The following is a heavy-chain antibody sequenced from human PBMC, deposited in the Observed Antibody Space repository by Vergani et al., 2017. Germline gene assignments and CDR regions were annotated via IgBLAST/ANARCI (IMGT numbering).Heavy chain of an antibody. V-gene: IGHV3-23*04. Sequence: EVQLVESGGGLVQPGRSLRLSCTASGFAFGDYAMSWVRQAPGKGLEWVSAISGSGGSTYYADSVKGRFTISRDKSKNKLYLQMNSLRAEDKAVYYCAKDRIWAFDIWGQGTMVTVSS. J-gene: IGHJ3*02. CDR2: ISGSGGST. D-gene: IGHD1-14*01. CDR3: AKDRIWAFDI. CDR1: GFAFGDYA.